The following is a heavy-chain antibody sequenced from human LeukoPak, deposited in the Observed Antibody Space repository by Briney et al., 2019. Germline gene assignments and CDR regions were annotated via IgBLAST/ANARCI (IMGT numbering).Heavy chain of an antibody. CDR2: INPSGGST. CDR3: ARGGYDSSGYYPPYHY. D-gene: IGHD3-22*01. Sequence: ASVKVSCKASGYTFTSYYMHWVRQAPGQGLEWMGIINPSGGSTSYAQKFQGRVTMTRDTSTSTVYMELSSLRSEDTAVYDCARGGYDSSGYYPPYHYWGQGTLVTVSS. J-gene: IGHJ4*02. V-gene: IGHV1-46*01. CDR1: GYTFTSYY.